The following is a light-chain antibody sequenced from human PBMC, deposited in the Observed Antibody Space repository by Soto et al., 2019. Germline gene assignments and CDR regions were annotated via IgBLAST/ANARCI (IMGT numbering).Light chain of an antibody. CDR2: GAS. J-gene: IGKJ2*01. V-gene: IGKV3-15*01. Sequence: EIVMTQSPATLSVSPGERATLSCRASQRVSSNLVWYQQKPGQAPRLLIYGASTRATGVPARFSGSGSGAEFTLTINSLQSEDFAAYYCQQFDNWPWTVGQGTKVDSK. CDR1: QRVSSN. CDR3: QQFDNWPWT.